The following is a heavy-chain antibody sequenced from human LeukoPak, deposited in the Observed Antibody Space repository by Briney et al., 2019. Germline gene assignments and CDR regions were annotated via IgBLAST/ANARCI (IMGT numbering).Heavy chain of an antibody. D-gene: IGHD2-2*01. CDR2: ISAYNGNT. CDR1: GYTFTSYD. J-gene: IGHJ3*02. CDR3: ARARYCTSTSCPNDSFDI. V-gene: IGHV1-18*01. Sequence: ASVKVSCKASGYTFTSYDISWVRQAPGQGLEWLAWISAYNGNTNYAQNLQGRVTMTTDTSTSTAYMELRSLRSDDTAVYYCARARYCTSTSCPNDSFDIWGQGTMVTVSS.